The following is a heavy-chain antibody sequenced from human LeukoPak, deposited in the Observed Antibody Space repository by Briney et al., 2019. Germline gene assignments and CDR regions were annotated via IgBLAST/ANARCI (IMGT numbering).Heavy chain of an antibody. CDR3: ARDQDTAMVTYFDY. CDR1: GFTFSDYY. CDR2: ISSSSSYT. V-gene: IGHV3-11*06. J-gene: IGHJ4*02. Sequence: SGGSLRLSCAASGFTFSDYYMSWLRQAPGKGLEWVSYISSSSSYTNYADSVKGRFTISRDNAKNSLYLQMNSLRAEDTAVYYCARDQDTAMVTYFDYWGQGTLVTVSS. D-gene: IGHD5-18*01.